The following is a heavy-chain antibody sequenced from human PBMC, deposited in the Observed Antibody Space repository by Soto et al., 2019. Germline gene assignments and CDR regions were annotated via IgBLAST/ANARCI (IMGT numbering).Heavy chain of an antibody. CDR3: AKDSLKYQLLIFYSFDY. Sequence: EVQLLESGGGLVQPGGSLRLSCAASGFTFSSYAMSWVRQAPGKGLEWVSAISGSGGSTYYEDSVKGRFTISRDNSKNTLYLQMNSMKAEETAVYYCAKDSLKYQLLIFYSFDYWGQGTLVTVSS. V-gene: IGHV3-23*01. CDR2: ISGSGGST. J-gene: IGHJ4*02. D-gene: IGHD2-2*01. CDR1: GFTFSSYA.